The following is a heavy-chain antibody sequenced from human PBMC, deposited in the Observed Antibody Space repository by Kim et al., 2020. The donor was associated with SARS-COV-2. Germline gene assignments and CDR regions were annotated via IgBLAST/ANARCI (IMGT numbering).Heavy chain of an antibody. V-gene: IGHV1-8*01. CDR2: MNPNSGNT. CDR3: ARGEGEGSASLHYYYYMDV. J-gene: IGHJ6*03. CDR1: GYTFTSYD. D-gene: IGHD2-21*01. Sequence: ASVKVSCKASGYTFTSYDINWVRQATGQGLEWMGWMNPNSGNTGYAQKFQGRVTMTRNTSISTAYMELSSLRSEDTAVYYCARGEGEGSASLHYYYYMDVWGKGTTVTVSS.